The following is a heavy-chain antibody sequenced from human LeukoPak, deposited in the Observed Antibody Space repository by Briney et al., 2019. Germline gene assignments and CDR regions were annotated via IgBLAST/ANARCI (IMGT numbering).Heavy chain of an antibody. J-gene: IGHJ5*02. CDR2: INPSGGST. D-gene: IGHD4-23*01. Sequence: ASVKVSFKASGYTFTSYYMHWVRQAPGQGLEWMGIINPSGGSTSYAQKFQGRVTMTRDMSTSTVYMELSGLRSEDTAVYYCARGRNSGNWFDPWGQGTLVTVSS. V-gene: IGHV1-46*01. CDR3: ARGRNSGNWFDP. CDR1: GYTFTSYY.